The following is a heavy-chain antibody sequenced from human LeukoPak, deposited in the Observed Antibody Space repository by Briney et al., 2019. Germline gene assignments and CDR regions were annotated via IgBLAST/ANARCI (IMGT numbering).Heavy chain of an antibody. CDR1: GFTFSSYG. V-gene: IGHV3-30*02. CDR3: AKDLDVVVPAATRDY. Sequence: GGSLRLSCAASGFTFSSYGMHWVRQAPGKGLEWVAFVRYDGSNKYYADSVKGRFTISRDSSKNTLYLQMNSLRAEDTAVYYCAKDLDVVVPAATRDYWGQGTLVTVSS. J-gene: IGHJ4*02. D-gene: IGHD2-2*01. CDR2: VRYDGSNK.